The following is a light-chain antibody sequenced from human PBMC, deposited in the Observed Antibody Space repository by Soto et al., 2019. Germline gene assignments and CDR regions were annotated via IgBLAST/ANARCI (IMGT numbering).Light chain of an antibody. CDR2: WAS. V-gene: IGKV4-1*01. CDR3: QQYYSTPPT. Sequence: DSVMTQSPASLAVSLGERATINCKSSQSVLYSSNNKNYLAWYQQKPGQPPKLLIYWASTRESGVPDRFSGSGSGTDFTLTISSLQAEDVAVYYCQQYYSTPPTFGGGTKVDIK. CDR1: QSVLYSSNNKNY. J-gene: IGKJ4*01.